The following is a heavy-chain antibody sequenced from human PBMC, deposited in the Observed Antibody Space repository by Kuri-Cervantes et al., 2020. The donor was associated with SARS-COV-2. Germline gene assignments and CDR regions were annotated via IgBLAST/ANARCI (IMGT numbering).Heavy chain of an antibody. J-gene: IGHJ3*02. CDR1: GYSISSGYY. CDR2: IYHSGST. CDR3: ARYRAFGAWADAFDI. V-gene: IGHV4-38-2*01. Sequence: SETLSLTCAVSGYSISSGYYWGWIRQPPGKGLEWMGSIYHSGSTYYNPSLKSRVTISVDTSKNQFSLKLSSVTAADTAVYYCARYRAFGAWADAFDIWGQGTMVTVSS. D-gene: IGHD3-10*01.